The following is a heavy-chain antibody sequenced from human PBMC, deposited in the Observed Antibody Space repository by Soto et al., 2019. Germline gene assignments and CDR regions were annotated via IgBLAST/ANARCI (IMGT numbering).Heavy chain of an antibody. V-gene: IGHV2-70*11. CDR2: IDWDDDK. CDR3: ARKLKDSSGYYIGDY. CDR1: GFSLSTSGMC. D-gene: IGHD3-22*01. Sequence: SGPTLVNPTETLTLTCTFSGFSLSTSGMCVSWIRQPPGKALEWLARIDWDDDKYYSTSLKTRLTISKDTSKNQVVLTMTNMEPVDTATYYCARKLKDSSGYYIGDYWGQGTLVTVSS. J-gene: IGHJ4*02.